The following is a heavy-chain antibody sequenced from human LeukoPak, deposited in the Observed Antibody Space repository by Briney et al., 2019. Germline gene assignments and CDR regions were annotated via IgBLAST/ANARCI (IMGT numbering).Heavy chain of an antibody. CDR3: ARSIAARYFDY. V-gene: IGHV3-66*01. J-gene: IGHJ4*02. CDR1: GLTVSSNF. D-gene: IGHD6-6*01. CDR2: IYSGGRT. Sequence: GGSLRLSYAASGLTVSSNFMSWVRQAPGKGLEWVSVIYSGGRTYYADSVKGRFTISRDNSKNTLDLQMNSLRAEDTAVYYCARSIAARYFDYWGQGTLVTVSS.